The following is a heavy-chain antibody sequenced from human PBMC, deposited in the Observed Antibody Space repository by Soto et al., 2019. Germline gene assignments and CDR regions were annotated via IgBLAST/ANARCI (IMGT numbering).Heavy chain of an antibody. J-gene: IGHJ6*02. D-gene: IGHD1-7*01. CDR2: ISSSSSYI. CDR1: GFTFSSYS. CDR3: ARENWNYIGGMDV. Sequence: EVQLVESGGGLVKPGGSLRLSCAASGFTFSSYSMNWVRQAPGKGLEWVSSISSSSSYIYYADSVKGRFTISRDNAKNPLYLQMNSLRAEDTAVYYCARENWNYIGGMDVWGQGTTVTVSS. V-gene: IGHV3-21*01.